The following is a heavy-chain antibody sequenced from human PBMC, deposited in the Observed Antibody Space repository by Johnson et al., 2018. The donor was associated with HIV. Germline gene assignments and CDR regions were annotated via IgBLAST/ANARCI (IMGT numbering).Heavy chain of an antibody. CDR2: ISYDGSNQ. Sequence: PGKSLTLSCVGSGLSFSNFGIPWVRQAPGKGPEWVAVISYDGSNQYSADSVKGRFTISRDNSKNTMSLQMNSLRAEDTAVYYCARDYNGAFDVWGQGTLVTVSS. J-gene: IGHJ3*01. D-gene: IGHD5-24*01. V-gene: IGHV3-30*03. CDR3: ARDYNGAFDV. CDR1: GLSFSNFG.